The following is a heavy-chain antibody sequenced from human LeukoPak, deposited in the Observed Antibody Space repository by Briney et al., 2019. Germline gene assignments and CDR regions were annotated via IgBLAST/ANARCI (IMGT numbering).Heavy chain of an antibody. J-gene: IGHJ4*02. CDR3: AAVIDY. CDR1: GFTFSNYE. CDR2: ISNSGNTR. Sequence: GGSLRLSCAASGFTFSNYEMNWIRQAPGKGLEWISYISNSGNTRYYADSVKGRFSISRDNANNSVYLQMNNLRAEDTAVYYCAAVIDYWGQGTLVTVSS. V-gene: IGHV3-48*03.